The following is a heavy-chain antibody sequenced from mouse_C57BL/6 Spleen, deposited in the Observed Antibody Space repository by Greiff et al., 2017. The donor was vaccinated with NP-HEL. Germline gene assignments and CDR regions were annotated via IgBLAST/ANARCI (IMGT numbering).Heavy chain of an antibody. CDR3: VRSPLTGTNY. J-gene: IGHJ2*01. V-gene: IGHV1-82*01. CDR2: IYPGDGDT. D-gene: IGHD4-1*01. CDR1: GYAFSSSW. Sequence: VQLQQSGPELVKPGASVKISCKASGYAFSSSWMNWVKQRPGKGLEWIGRIYPGDGDTNYNGKFKGKATLTADKSSSTAYMQLSSLTSEDSAVYFCVRSPLTGTNYWGQGTTLTVSS.